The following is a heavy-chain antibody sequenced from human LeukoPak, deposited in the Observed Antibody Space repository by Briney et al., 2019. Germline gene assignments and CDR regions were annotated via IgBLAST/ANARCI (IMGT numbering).Heavy chain of an antibody. D-gene: IGHD3-10*01. CDR2: INWNGGST. CDR3: ARVSGSGSYYIGWFDP. V-gene: IGHV3-20*04. J-gene: IGHJ5*02. CDR1: GFTFDDYG. Sequence: GGSLRLSCAASGFTFDDYGMSWVRQAPGKGLEWVPGINWNGGSTGYADSVKGRFTISRDNAKNSLYLQMNSLRAEDTALYYCARVSGSGSYYIGWFDPWGQGTLVTVSS.